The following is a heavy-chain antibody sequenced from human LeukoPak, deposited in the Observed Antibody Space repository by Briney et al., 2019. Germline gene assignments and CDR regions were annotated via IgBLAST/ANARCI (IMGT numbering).Heavy chain of an antibody. Sequence: SGGSLRLSCAASGFTFSSYSMNWVRQAPGKGLEWVPSISSSSSYIYYADSVKGRFTISRDNAKNSLYLQMNSLRAEDTAVYYCARDPYYYDSSGYRDDTFDIWGQGTMVTVSS. J-gene: IGHJ3*02. CDR1: GFTFSSYS. D-gene: IGHD3-22*01. CDR3: ARDPYYYDSSGYRDDTFDI. V-gene: IGHV3-21*01. CDR2: ISSSSSYI.